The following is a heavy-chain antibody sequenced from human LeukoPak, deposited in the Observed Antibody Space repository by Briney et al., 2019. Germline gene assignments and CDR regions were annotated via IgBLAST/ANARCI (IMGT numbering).Heavy chain of an antibody. Sequence: GGSLRLSCAASGFTFSSYWMSWVRQAPGKGLGWVANIKPDGSEKYYVDSVGGRFTISRDNAKNSLYLQMNSLRAEDTAVYYCRYSSRGGFDYWGQGTLVTVSS. J-gene: IGHJ4*02. CDR3: RYSSRGGFDY. CDR2: IKPDGSEK. CDR1: GFTFSSYW. D-gene: IGHD6-13*01. V-gene: IGHV3-7*01.